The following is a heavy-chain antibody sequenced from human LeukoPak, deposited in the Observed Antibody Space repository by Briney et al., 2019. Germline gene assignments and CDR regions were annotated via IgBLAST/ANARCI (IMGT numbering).Heavy chain of an antibody. CDR1: GDPISSYY. Sequence: PSETLSLTCTVSGDPISSYYWSWIRQSAGRGLEWIGRLHSSGTTNYNPYLESRVTMSVDTSKNRFSLMLSSVTAADAAIYYCARASDYHASGHDYWGQGTLVTVSS. CDR3: ARASDYHASGHDY. CDR2: LHSSGTT. J-gene: IGHJ4*02. D-gene: IGHD3-10*01. V-gene: IGHV4-4*07.